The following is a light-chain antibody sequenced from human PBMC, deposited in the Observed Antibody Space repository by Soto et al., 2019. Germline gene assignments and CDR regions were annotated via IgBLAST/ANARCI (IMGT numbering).Light chain of an antibody. J-gene: IGKJ1*01. Sequence: EIVLRQSPGTLSLSPGERATLSCRASQSVSSSYLAWYQQKPGQAPRLLISGASTRAAGISDRFRGSGSGTEFTLTISSLRSEDSAIYYCQQYFEWPPMTFGQGTKVDIK. CDR2: GAS. CDR1: QSVSSSY. CDR3: QQYFEWPPMT. V-gene: IGKV3-20*01.